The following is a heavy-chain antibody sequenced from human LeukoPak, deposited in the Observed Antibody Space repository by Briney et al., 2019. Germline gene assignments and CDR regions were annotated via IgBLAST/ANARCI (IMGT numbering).Heavy chain of an antibody. CDR1: GGSISSSSYY. V-gene: IGHV4-39*07. CDR3: AKTGYIVVVPAAIYYYYYMDV. CDR2: IYYSGST. D-gene: IGHD2-2*01. Sequence: SETLSLTCTVSGGSISSSSYYWGWIRQPPGKGLEWIGSIYYSGSTYYNPSLKSRVTISVDTSKNQFSLKLSSVTAADTAVYYCAKTGYIVVVPAAIYYYYYMDVWGKETTVTVSS. J-gene: IGHJ6*03.